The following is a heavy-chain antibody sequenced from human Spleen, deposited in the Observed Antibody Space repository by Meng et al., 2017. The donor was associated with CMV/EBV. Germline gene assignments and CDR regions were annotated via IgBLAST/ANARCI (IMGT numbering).Heavy chain of an antibody. CDR3: AKGRTIFPGGGFDP. Sequence: GGSLRLSCAASGFTFSNAWMSWVRQAPGKGLEWVGRIKSKTDGGTTDYAAPVKGRFTISRDDSRNTLYLQMNSLRAEDTAVYYCAKGRTIFPGGGFDPWGQGTLVTVSS. D-gene: IGHD3-3*01. CDR2: IKSKTDGGTT. CDR1: GFTFSNAW. V-gene: IGHV3-15*01. J-gene: IGHJ5*02.